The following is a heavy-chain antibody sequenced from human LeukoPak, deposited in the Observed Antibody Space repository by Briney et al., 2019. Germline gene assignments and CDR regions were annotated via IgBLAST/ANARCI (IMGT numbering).Heavy chain of an antibody. CDR3: ARARYYDSSGYSALDI. D-gene: IGHD3-22*01. J-gene: IGHJ3*02. CDR2: IYYSGST. CDR1: GGSISSYY. Sequence: SETLFLTCTVSGGSISSYYWSWIRQPPGKGLEWIGYIYYSGSTNYNPSLKSRVTMSVDTSKNQFSLKLSSVIAADTAVYYCARARYYDSSGYSALDIWGQGTMVTVSS. V-gene: IGHV4-59*01.